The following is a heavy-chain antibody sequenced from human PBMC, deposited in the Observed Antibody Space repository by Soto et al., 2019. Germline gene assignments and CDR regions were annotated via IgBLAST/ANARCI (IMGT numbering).Heavy chain of an antibody. V-gene: IGHV3-73*01. J-gene: IGHJ6*02. CDR3: SRHEEGRRMVFYGMDV. CDR2: VRSKIHNYAT. D-gene: IGHD2-8*01. Sequence: GLESVGTRISYKLHWVRQAPGKGLEWVGRVRSKIHNYATSFADSVRGRFTISRNDSDNTVSLEMSGLKSEDTALYYCSRHEEGRRMVFYGMDVWGQGTTVTVSS. CDR1: VGTRISYK.